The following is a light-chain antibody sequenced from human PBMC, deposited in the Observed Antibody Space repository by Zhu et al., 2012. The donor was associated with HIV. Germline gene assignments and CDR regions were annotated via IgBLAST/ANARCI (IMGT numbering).Light chain of an antibody. J-gene: IGKJ3*01. Sequence: EIVLTQSPGTLSLSSGERAALSCEASQSVSSNSLAWYQQKPGQAPRLLIHGASSRATGIPDRFSGSGSGTDFTLTISRLEPEDVAVYYCQQYSSSPLTFGPGTKVNIK. CDR2: GAS. CDR1: QSVSSNS. V-gene: IGKV3-20*01. CDR3: QQYSSSPLT.